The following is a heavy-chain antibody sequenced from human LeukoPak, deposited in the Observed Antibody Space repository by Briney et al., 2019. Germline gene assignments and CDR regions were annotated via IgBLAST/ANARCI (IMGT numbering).Heavy chain of an antibody. Sequence: SETLSLTCTASGGSVSSGSYYWSWIRQPPGKGLEWIGYIYYSGSTKYNPSLKSRVTISVDTSKNQFSLKLSSVTAADTAVYYCAINGDYFDYWGQGTLVTVSS. J-gene: IGHJ4*02. CDR2: IYYSGST. V-gene: IGHV4-61*01. D-gene: IGHD4-17*01. CDR1: GGSVSSGSYY. CDR3: AINGDYFDY.